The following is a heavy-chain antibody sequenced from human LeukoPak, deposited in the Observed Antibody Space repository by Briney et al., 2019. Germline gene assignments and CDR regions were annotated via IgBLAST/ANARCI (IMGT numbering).Heavy chain of an antibody. Sequence: GGSLRLSCAVSGFTFSGFWMSWSRQAPGKGLEWVASINHNGNVNYYEDSVKGRLTVSRDNAKNPLYLQMSNLRAEDTAVYFCARGGGLDVWGQGATVTVSS. V-gene: IGHV3-7*03. J-gene: IGHJ6*02. D-gene: IGHD3-16*01. CDR3: ARGGGLDV. CDR1: GFTFSGFW. CDR2: INHNGNVN.